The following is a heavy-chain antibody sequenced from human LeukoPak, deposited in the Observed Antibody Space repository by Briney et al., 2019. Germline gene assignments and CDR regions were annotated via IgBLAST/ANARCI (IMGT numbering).Heavy chain of an antibody. CDR1: GGSFSGYY. J-gene: IGHJ4*02. CDR2: INHSGST. V-gene: IGHV4-34*01. CDR3: ARKRGSFDY. Sequence: SETLSLTCAVYGGSFSGYYWSWIRQPPGKGLEWIGEINHSGSTNYNPSLKSRVTISVDTSKNQFSLKLSSVTAADTAVYYCARKRGSFDYWGQGTLVTVSS. D-gene: IGHD1-26*01.